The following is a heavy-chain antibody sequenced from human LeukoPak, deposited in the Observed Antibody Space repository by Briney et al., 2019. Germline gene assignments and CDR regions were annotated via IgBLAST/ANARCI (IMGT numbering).Heavy chain of an antibody. V-gene: IGHV1-69*05. CDR2: IIPIFGTA. CDR1: GGTFSSYA. Sequence: SVKVSCKASGGTFSSYAISWVRQAPGQGLEWMGGIIPIFGTANYAQKFQGRVTITTDESTSTAYMELSSLRSEDTAVYYCARGGQQLVPIYYMDVWGKGTTVTVSS. CDR3: ARGGQQLVPIYYMDV. D-gene: IGHD6-13*01. J-gene: IGHJ6*03.